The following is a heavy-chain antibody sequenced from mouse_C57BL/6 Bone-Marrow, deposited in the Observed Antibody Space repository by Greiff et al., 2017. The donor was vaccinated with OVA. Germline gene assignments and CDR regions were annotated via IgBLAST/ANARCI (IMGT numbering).Heavy chain of an antibody. J-gene: IGHJ1*03. Sequence: QVQLQQPGAELVKPGASVKVSCKASGYTFTSYWMHWVKQRPGQGLEWIGRIHPSDSDTNYNQKFKGKATLTVDKSSSTAYMQLRSLTSEDSAVYYCAISYDGPYLDFDGWGTGTTVTVSS. CDR1: GYTFTSYW. D-gene: IGHD1-1*02. V-gene: IGHV1-74*01. CDR2: IHPSDSDT. CDR3: AISYDGPYLDFDG.